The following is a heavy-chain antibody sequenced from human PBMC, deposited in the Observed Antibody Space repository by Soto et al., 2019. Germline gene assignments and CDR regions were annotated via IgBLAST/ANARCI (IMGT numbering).Heavy chain of an antibody. CDR3: AKGPVLGSETHTYHFGMDV. J-gene: IGHJ6*02. Sequence: SVKVSCKASGGTLNSYAIDRGRQAPGQGLEWMGGIIPIFGNTYYAQRLQGRVKLTADESTRTAYMELSTLTSEDTAVYYSAKGPVLGSETHTYHFGMDVXX. D-gene: IGHD2-15*01. CDR1: GGTLNSYA. V-gene: IGHV1-69*13. CDR2: IIPIFGNT.